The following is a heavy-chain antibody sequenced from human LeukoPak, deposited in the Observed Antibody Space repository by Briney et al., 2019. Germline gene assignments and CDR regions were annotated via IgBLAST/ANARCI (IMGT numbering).Heavy chain of an antibody. CDR3: AKDPGITLTTRTTHFDY. D-gene: IGHD4-17*01. CDR2: ISWDSGSI. J-gene: IGHJ4*02. CDR1: GFTFDDYA. Sequence: GGSLRLSCAASGFTFDDYAMHWVRQAPGKGLEWVSGISWDSGSIAYADSVKGRFIISRDNAKNPLYLQMNSLRTEDTALYYCAKDPGITLTTRTTHFDYWGQGTLVIVSS. V-gene: IGHV3-9*01.